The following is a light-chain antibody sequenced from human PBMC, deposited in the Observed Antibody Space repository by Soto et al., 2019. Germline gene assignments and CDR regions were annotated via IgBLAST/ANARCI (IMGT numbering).Light chain of an antibody. CDR2: SSN. CDR3: AAWDDSLNGVV. J-gene: IGLJ2*01. Sequence: QSVLTQPPSASGTPGQRVTISCSGSSSNIGSNSVNWYQQLPGTAPKLLMYSSNQRPSGVPDRFSGSKSGTSASLAISGLQSEDEADYYCAAWDDSLNGVVFGGGPSSPS. CDR1: SSNIGSNS. V-gene: IGLV1-44*01.